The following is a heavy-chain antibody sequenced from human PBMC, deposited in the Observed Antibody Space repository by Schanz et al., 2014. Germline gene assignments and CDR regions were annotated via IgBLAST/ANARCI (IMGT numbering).Heavy chain of an antibody. Sequence: VQLVESGGGLVKPGGSLRLSCAASGFIVSSTYMTWVRQAPGKGLEWVSIIYSGVSTYYADSVKGRFTISRDNSKNTLFLQMSSLRAEDTAVYYCAKDGIMVQGVIWERYFDSWGQGTLVTVSS. CDR3: AKDGIMVQGVIWERYFDS. CDR1: GFIVSSTY. V-gene: IGHV3-66*01. D-gene: IGHD3-10*01. J-gene: IGHJ4*02. CDR2: IYSGVST.